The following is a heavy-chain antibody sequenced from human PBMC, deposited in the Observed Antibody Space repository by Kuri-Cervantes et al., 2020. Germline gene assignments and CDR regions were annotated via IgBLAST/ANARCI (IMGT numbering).Heavy chain of an antibody. CDR3: ARDSGSSWYLDY. CDR2: ITPFNGNT. CDR1: GYTFTYRY. D-gene: IGHD6-13*01. J-gene: IGHJ4*02. Sequence: SAQVSCKASGYTFTYRYLHWVRQAPGQALEWMVWITPFNGNTNYAQRFQDRVTITRDRSMSTAYMELSSLRSEDTAMYYCARDSGSSWYLDYWGRGTLVTVSS. V-gene: IGHV1-45*02.